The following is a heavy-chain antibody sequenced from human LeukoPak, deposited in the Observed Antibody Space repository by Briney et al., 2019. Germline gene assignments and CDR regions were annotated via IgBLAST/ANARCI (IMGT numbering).Heavy chain of an antibody. J-gene: IGHJ4*01. CDR2: IYAGGSG. Sequence: PGGSLRLSCAASGFSVNSNYMTWVRQAPGKGPEWVSLIYAGGSGYYADSVKGRFTISRDNSKNTLYLQITSLRAEDAAVYYCAGDHGYYDGSGYLRPASYFDYGGDGTLV. V-gene: IGHV3-53*01. CDR1: GFSVNSNY. D-gene: IGHD3-22*01. CDR3: AGDHGYYDGSGYLRPASYFDY.